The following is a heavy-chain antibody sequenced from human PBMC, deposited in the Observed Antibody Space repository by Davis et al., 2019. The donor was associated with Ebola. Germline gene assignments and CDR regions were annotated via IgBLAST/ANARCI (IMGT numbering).Heavy chain of an antibody. J-gene: IGHJ4*02. V-gene: IGHV3-7*01. Sequence: GESLKISCAASKFTLSSYWMSWVRQAPGKGLEWVATIENDGSKKYYMDSVKGRFTISRDNAKNSLFLQMNSLRADDTAVYYCARGRGNYAIDYWGQGTLVIVSS. CDR1: KFTLSSYW. CDR2: IENDGSKK. CDR3: ARGRGNYAIDY. D-gene: IGHD1-7*01.